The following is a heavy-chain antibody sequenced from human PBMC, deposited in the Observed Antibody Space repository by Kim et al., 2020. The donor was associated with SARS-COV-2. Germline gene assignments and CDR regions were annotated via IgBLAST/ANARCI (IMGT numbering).Heavy chain of an antibody. Sequence: SETLSLTCTVSGGSISSYYWSWIRQPPGKGLEWIGYIYYSGSTNYNPSLKSRVTISVDTSKNQFSLKLSSVTAADTAVYYCARHRDYGDYDYDYWGQGTLVTVSS. CDR1: GGSISSYY. CDR2: IYYSGST. D-gene: IGHD4-17*01. V-gene: IGHV4-59*08. CDR3: ARHRDYGDYDYDY. J-gene: IGHJ4*02.